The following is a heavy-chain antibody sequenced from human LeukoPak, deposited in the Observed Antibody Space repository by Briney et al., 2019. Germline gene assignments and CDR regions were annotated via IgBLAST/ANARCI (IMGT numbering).Heavy chain of an antibody. CDR2: IYPGDSDT. J-gene: IGHJ4*02. CDR1: GYSFTSYW. D-gene: IGHD3-10*01. CDR3: ARVSSGRFRELLFDY. Sequence: GESLKISCKGSGYSFTSYWIGWVRQMPGKGLGWMGIIYPGDSDTRYSPSFQGQVTISADKSISTAYLQWSSLKASDTAMYYCARVSSGRFRELLFDYWGQGTLVTVSS. V-gene: IGHV5-51*01.